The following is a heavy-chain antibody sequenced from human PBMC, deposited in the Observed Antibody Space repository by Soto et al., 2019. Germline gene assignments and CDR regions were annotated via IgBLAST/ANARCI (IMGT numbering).Heavy chain of an antibody. Sequence: QAQVVQSGPEVKKPGSSEKVSCKATGYTFTSYDINCGRQAPGQGLEWLGWIDPNSGSTGYAQKLQGRVPRTRNIAIDTAHMEVSSLRSEATAVLCCARERKFDFWRKGLDVWGQGTTVTVSS. CDR3: ARERKFDFWRKGLDV. CDR2: IDPNSGST. CDR1: GYTFTSYD. V-gene: IGHV1-8*01. J-gene: IGHJ6*02. D-gene: IGHD3-3*01.